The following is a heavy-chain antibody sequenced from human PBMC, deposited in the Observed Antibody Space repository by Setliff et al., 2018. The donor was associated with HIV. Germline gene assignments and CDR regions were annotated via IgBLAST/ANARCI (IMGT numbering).Heavy chain of an antibody. CDR2: ISYNGIT. V-gene: IGHV4-59*08. CDR1: GGSMRNYS. J-gene: IGHJ3*02. CDR3: ARHRPWEVDVFDI. Sequence: SETLSLTCSVSGGSMRNYSWSWIRQPPRKGLEWVGYISYNGITTYNPSLKSRVTISVDTSKSQFSLKLTSVTAADTAVYYCARHRPWEVDVFDIWGQGTMVTVSS. D-gene: IGHD1-26*01.